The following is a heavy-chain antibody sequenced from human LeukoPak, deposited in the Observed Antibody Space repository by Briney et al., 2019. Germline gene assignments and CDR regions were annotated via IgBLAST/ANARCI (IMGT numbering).Heavy chain of an antibody. CDR1: GFTFSSYS. D-gene: IGHD2-2*01. CDR3: ARDGEGYCSSTSWSCYYYYMDV. J-gene: IGHJ6*03. Sequence: PGESLRLSCAASGFTFSSYSMNWVRQAPGKGLEWVSSITSSSSYIYYADSVKGRFTISRDNAKNSLYLQMNSLRAEDTAVYYCARDGEGYCSSTSWSCYYYYMDVWGKGTTVTVSS. CDR2: ITSSSSYI. V-gene: IGHV3-21*01.